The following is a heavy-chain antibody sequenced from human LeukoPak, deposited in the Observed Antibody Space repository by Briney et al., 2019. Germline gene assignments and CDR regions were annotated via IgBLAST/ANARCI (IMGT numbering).Heavy chain of an antibody. CDR3: ARSNWGVGEDYFDY. Sequence: GGSLRLSCAASGSTFSSYAMHWVRQAPGKGLEWVAVISYDGSNKYYADSVKGRFTISRDNSKNTLYLQMNSLRAEDTAVYYCARSNWGVGEDYFDYWGQGTLVTVSS. J-gene: IGHJ4*02. CDR1: GSTFSSYA. D-gene: IGHD7-27*01. CDR2: ISYDGSNK. V-gene: IGHV3-30-3*01.